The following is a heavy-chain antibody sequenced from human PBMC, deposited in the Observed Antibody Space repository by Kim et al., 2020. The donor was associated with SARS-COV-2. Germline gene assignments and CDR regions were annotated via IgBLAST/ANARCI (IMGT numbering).Heavy chain of an antibody. CDR3: ARDRLIIIRGIIGWFDV. D-gene: IGHD3-10*01. CDR2: INAGNGNT. CDR1: GYTLTSYA. V-gene: IGHV1-3*01. Sequence: ASVKVSCKASGYTLTSYAMHWVRQAPGQRLEWMGWINAGNGNTKYSQKFQGRVTITRDTDATTVYMELTSLRSEDTAVYYCARDRLIIIRGIIGWFDVWGQGALVTVSS. J-gene: IGHJ5*02.